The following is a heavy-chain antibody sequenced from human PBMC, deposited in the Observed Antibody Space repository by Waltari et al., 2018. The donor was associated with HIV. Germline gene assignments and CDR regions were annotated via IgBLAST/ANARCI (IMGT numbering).Heavy chain of an antibody. V-gene: IGHV3-21*02. Sequence: EVQLVESGGGLVQPGGSLRLSCTASGLTFSTDPMNWVRQAPGKGLEWVSSISSGTSYIYYADSVTGRFTVSRDNAKNSLFLQMNSLRADDTAVYYCARQQLGSGALDLWGQGTLVTVSS. CDR3: ARQQLGSGALDL. CDR1: GLTFSTDP. J-gene: IGHJ4*02. D-gene: IGHD3-10*02. CDR2: ISSGTSYI.